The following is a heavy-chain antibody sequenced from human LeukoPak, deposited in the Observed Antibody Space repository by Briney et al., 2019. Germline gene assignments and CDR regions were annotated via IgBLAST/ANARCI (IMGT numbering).Heavy chain of an antibody. CDR3: AKDGALIQLWSPFFDY. Sequence: GGSLRLSCAASGFTFRSNAMSWVRQAPGKGLEWVSAISGSGGSTYYADPVKGRFIISRDNSKNTLYLQMNSLRAEDTAVYYCAKDGALIQLWSPFFDYWGQGTLVTVSS. D-gene: IGHD5-18*01. J-gene: IGHJ4*02. CDR2: ISGSGGST. V-gene: IGHV3-23*01. CDR1: GFTFRSNA.